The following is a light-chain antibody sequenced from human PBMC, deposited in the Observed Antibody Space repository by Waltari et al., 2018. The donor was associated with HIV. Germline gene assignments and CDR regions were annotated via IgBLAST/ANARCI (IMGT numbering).Light chain of an antibody. CDR1: QDISSW. CDR3: QQTGSFPLT. Sequence: DIHLTQSPSSVSASVGATVTITCRASQDISSWLAWYQQKPGNAPKLLIYAAASLQGGVPSRFSGSGSGTDFTLTISSLQPEDFATYFCQQTGSFPLTFGGGTRVEIK. CDR2: AAA. J-gene: IGKJ4*01. V-gene: IGKV1D-12*01.